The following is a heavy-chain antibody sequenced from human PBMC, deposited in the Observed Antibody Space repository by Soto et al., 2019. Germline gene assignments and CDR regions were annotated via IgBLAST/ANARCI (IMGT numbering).Heavy chain of an antibody. V-gene: IGHV1-46*01. J-gene: IGHJ4*02. CDR1: GYTFTSYY. D-gene: IGHD3-3*01. CDR2: INPSGGST. CDR3: ARDLSGDFWSGYYPSGFDY. Sequence: ASVKVSCKASGYTFTSYYMHWVRQAPGQGLEWMGIINPSGGSTSYAQKFQGRVTMTGDASTSTAYMELSSLRSEDTAVYYCARDLSGDFWSGYYPSGFDYWGQGTLVTVSS.